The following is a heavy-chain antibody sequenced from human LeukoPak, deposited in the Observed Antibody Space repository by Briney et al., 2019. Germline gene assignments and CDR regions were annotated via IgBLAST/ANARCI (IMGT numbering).Heavy chain of an antibody. CDR1: GYSINSGYC. D-gene: IGHD3-22*01. CDR2: IDHSANT. J-gene: IGHJ4*02. V-gene: IGHV4-38-2*01. CDR3: ARVPHSVEGSMKAVFIHYFDY. Sequence: PSETLSLTCAVSGYSINSGYCWGWIRQPPGKWLEWIGGIDHSANTHYNPSLKNRVTISVDTSKNEFSLKLSSVTATDTAVYYCARVPHSVEGSMKAVFIHYFDYWGQGSLVTVSS.